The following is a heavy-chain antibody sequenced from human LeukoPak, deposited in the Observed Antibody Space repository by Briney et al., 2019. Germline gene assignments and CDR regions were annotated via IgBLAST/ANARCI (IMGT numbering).Heavy chain of an antibody. V-gene: IGHV3-11*01. Sequence: GGSLRLSCAASGFTFCDYYMSWIRQAPGKGLEWVSYISSSGSTIYYADSVKGRFTISRDNAKNSLYLQMNSLRAEDTAVYYCASGLLDSSGYFLNYWGQGTLVTVSS. CDR3: ASGLLDSSGYFLNY. J-gene: IGHJ4*02. CDR2: ISSSGSTI. CDR1: GFTFCDYY. D-gene: IGHD3-22*01.